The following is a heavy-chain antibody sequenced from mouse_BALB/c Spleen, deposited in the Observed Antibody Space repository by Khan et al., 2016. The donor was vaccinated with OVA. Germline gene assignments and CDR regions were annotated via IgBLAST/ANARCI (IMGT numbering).Heavy chain of an antibody. Sequence: QVQLQQPGAELVRPGASVKLSCKASGYTFTSYWMNWVKQRPGQGLEWIGMIDPSDSETHYNQLFKDKATLTVDKSSSTAYMPISSLTYEDSAVYYCTRREKYGYDPSWFAYWCQGTLVTVSA. V-gene: IGHV1-61*01. CDR3: TRREKYGYDPSWFAY. CDR1: GYTFTSYW. J-gene: IGHJ3*01. D-gene: IGHD2-2*01. CDR2: IDPSDSET.